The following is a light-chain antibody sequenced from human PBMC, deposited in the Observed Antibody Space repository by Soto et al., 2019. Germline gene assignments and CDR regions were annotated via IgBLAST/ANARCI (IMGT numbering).Light chain of an antibody. J-gene: IGKJ4*01. CDR1: QDISTY. CDR3: QQFNSYPLT. CDR2: ATS. V-gene: IGKV1-9*01. Sequence: DIQMTQSPSSLSASVGDRVTITCRASQDISTYLAWYQQKPGIAPKLLIYATSTLVSGVPSRFSGSASGTDFALSINSLQPEDFATYYCQQFNSYPLTFGGGTKVEIK.